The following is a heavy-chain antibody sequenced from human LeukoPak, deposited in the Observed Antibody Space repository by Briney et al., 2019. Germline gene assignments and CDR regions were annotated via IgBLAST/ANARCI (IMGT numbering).Heavy chain of an antibody. CDR3: AREAAYSSGWYNGMDV. CDR1: GGSISSSNW. J-gene: IGHJ6*02. Sequence: PSGTLSLTCAVSGGSISSSNWWSWVRQPPGKGLEWIGEIYHSGSTNYNPSLKSRVTISVDKSKNQFSLKLTSVTAADTAVYYCAREAAYSSGWYNGMDVWGQGTTVTVSS. D-gene: IGHD6-19*01. V-gene: IGHV4-4*02. CDR2: IYHSGST.